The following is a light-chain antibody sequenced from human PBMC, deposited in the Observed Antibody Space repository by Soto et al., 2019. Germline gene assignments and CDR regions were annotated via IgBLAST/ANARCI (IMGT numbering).Light chain of an antibody. J-gene: IGLJ2*01. Sequence: SYELTQPPSVSVSPGQTASITCSGDKLGDKYACWYQQKPGQSPVLVIYQDSKRPSGIPERFSGSNSGNTATLTISGTQAMDEADHYCQAWHITTYVVFGGATKVTVL. CDR3: QAWHITTYVV. V-gene: IGLV3-1*01. CDR2: QDS. CDR1: KLGDKY.